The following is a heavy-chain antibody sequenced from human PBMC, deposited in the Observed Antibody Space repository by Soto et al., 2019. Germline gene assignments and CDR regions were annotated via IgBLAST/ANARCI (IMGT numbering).Heavy chain of an antibody. D-gene: IGHD2-2*01. CDR1: GFTFSSYA. V-gene: IGHV3-23*01. Sequence: PGGSLRLSCAASGFTFSSYALSWVRQPPGKGLEWVSSISGTGGSTTYPDSVRGRFTISRDNSKNMLYLQMNNLRGEDTAIYYCAKDAGDSITKYYYFDNWGQGTLVTVSS. J-gene: IGHJ4*02. CDR2: ISGTGGST. CDR3: AKDAGDSITKYYYFDN.